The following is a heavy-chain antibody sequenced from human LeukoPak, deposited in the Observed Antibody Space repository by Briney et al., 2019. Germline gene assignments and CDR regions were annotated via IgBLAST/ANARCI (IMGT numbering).Heavy chain of an antibody. Sequence: SETLSLTCTVSGGSISSGSYYWSWIRQPAGKGLEWIGRIYTSGSTNYNPSLESRVTISVDTSKNQFSLKLSSVTASDTTVYYCAGLLGYCSGTSCYRGFDYWGQGSLVTVSS. CDR1: GGSISSGSYY. V-gene: IGHV4-61*02. CDR3: AGLLGYCSGTSCYRGFDY. J-gene: IGHJ4*02. D-gene: IGHD2-2*02. CDR2: IYTSGST.